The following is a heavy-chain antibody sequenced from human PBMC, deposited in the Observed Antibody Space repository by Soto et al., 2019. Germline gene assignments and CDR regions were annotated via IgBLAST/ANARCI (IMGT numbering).Heavy chain of an antibody. CDR2: IDDGGDST. V-gene: IGHV3-23*01. D-gene: IGHD3-10*01. CDR3: EKGLWFAELLWGFDY. J-gene: IGHJ4*02. CDR1: GFTFSSYD. Sequence: GGSLRLSCAVSGFTFSSYDMTYVRQAPGKGLEWVSSIDDGGDSTYYADSVKGRFTISRDNSKNTLHLQMNSLRVEDTAVYYCEKGLWFAELLWGFDYWGQGALVTVSS.